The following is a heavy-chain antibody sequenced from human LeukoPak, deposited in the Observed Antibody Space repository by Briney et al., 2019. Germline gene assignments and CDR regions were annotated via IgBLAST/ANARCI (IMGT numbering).Heavy chain of an antibody. CDR3: ARRSGYGSCHDY. V-gene: IGHV5-51*01. CDR1: GYSFSNYW. D-gene: IGHD5-12*01. CDR2: IYPGDPDT. Sequence: GESLKISCKGSGYSFSNYWIGWVRQMPGKGLEWMGTIYPGDPDTRYSPSFQGQVTISADKSITTAYLQWSSLKASDTAIYYCARRSGYGSCHDYWGQGTLVTVSS. J-gene: IGHJ4*02.